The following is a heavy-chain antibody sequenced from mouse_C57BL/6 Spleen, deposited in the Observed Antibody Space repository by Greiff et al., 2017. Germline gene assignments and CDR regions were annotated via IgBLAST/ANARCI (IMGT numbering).Heavy chain of an antibody. CDR2: IDPENGDT. D-gene: IGHD2-12*01. Sequence: DVKLQESGAELVRPGASVKLSCTASGFNINDDYMHWVKQRPEQGLEWIGWIDPENGDTEYASKVPGKATITADTSSNTAYLQLSSLTSEDTAVYYCTTRGISYPSYFDYWGQGTTLTVSS. CDR1: GFNINDDY. CDR3: TTRGISYPSYFDY. J-gene: IGHJ2*01. V-gene: IGHV14-4*01.